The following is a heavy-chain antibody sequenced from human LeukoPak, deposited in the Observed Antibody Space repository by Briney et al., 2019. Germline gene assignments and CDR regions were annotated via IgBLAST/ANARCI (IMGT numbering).Heavy chain of an antibody. CDR3: VKDIQLST. CDR2: IGSSGGST. J-gene: IGHJ3*01. D-gene: IGHD5-24*01. Sequence: TGGSLRLSCAASGFNFITAAMTWVRQAPGKGLEWVSLIGSSGGSTYYADSVKGRLTISRDNFNHTLSLQMNSLRVEDTAIYYCVKDIQLSTWGLGTMVTVSS. V-gene: IGHV3-23*01. CDR1: GFNFITAA.